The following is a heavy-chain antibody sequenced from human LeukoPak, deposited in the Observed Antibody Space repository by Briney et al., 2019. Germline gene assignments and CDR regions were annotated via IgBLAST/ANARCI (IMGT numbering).Heavy chain of an antibody. D-gene: IGHD5-18*01. CDR2: ISGSGGST. J-gene: IGHJ4*02. V-gene: IGHV3-23*01. CDR3: AKGAWIQLWSYYFDY. Sequence: PGGSLRLSCAASGFTFSSYAMSWVRQAPGKGLEWVSAISGSGGSTYYADSVKGRFTISRDHSKNTLYLQMNSLRAEDTAVYYCAKGAWIQLWSYYFDYWGQGTLVTVSS. CDR1: GFTFSSYA.